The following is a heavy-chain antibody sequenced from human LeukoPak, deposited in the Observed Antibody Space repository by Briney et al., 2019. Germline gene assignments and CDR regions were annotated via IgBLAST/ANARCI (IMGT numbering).Heavy chain of an antibody. CDR2: INHSGST. D-gene: IGHD4-17*01. J-gene: IGHJ4*02. CDR3: ARGRSESDYGDYVGFGY. CDR1: GGSFSGYY. V-gene: IGHV4-34*01. Sequence: SETLSLTCAVSGGSFSGYYWSWIRQPPGKGLEWIGEINHSGSTNYNPSLKSRVTISVDTSKNQFSLKLSSGTAADTAVYYCARGRSESDYGDYVGFGYWGQGTLLTVSS.